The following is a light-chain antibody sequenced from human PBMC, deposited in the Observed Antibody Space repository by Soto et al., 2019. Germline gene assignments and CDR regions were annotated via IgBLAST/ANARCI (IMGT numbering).Light chain of an antibody. CDR2: AAS. CDR1: QSVSMW. CDR3: QQYNTYLTWT. Sequence: DTQMTQSPSTLSASVGDRVTITCRASQSVSMWLAWFQQRPGKAPRLLIHAASELESGVPSRFSGSGSGTEFTLTINGLQPEDAATYYCQQYNTYLTWTFGPGTKADIK. V-gene: IGKV1-5*01. J-gene: IGKJ1*01.